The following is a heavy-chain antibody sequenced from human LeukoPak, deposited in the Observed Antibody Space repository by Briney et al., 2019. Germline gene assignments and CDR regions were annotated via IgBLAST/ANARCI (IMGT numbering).Heavy chain of an antibody. D-gene: IGHD4/OR15-4a*01. Sequence: GGSLRLSCAASGFTFSSYAMHWVRQAPGKGLEGVAVISYDGSNKYYADSVKGRFTISRDNSKNTLYLQMNSLRAEDTAVYYCAKDRGSSMVARFGMDVWGQGTTVTVSS. CDR3: AKDRGSSMVARFGMDV. CDR2: ISYDGSNK. J-gene: IGHJ6*02. CDR1: GFTFSSYA. V-gene: IGHV3-30-3*01.